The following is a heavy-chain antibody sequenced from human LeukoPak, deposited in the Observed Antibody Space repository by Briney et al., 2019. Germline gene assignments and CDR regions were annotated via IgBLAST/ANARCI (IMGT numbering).Heavy chain of an antibody. CDR1: GYTFTSYA. D-gene: IGHD3-22*01. CDR3: ARASPSSKTRPYYYDSTGGDY. V-gene: IGHV7-4-1*02. CDR2: INTNTGNP. Sequence: ASVKVSCKASGYTFTSYAMNWVRQAPGQGLEWMGWINTNTGNPTYAQGFTGRFVFSLDTFVSTAYLQISSLKAEDTAVYYCARASPSSKTRPYYYDSTGGDYWGQGTLVTVSS. J-gene: IGHJ4*02.